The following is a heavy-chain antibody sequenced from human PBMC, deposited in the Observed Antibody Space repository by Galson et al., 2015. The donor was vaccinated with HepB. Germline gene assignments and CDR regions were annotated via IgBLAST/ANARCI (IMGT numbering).Heavy chain of an antibody. CDR3: ARGDSSGWYGPIDY. CDR2: IYSGGST. D-gene: IGHD6-19*01. J-gene: IGHJ4*02. V-gene: IGHV3-66*01. Sequence: SLRLSCAASGFTVSSNYMSWVRQAPGKGLEWVSVIYSGGSTYYADSVKGRFTISRDNSKNTLYLQMNSLRAEDTAVYYCARGDSSGWYGPIDYWGQGTLVTVSS. CDR1: GFTVSSNY.